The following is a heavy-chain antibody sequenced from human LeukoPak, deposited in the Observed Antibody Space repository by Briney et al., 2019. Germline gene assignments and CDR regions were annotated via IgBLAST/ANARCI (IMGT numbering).Heavy chain of an antibody. V-gene: IGHV1-46*01. CDR3: ARDRNDILTGYILFDY. CDR1: GYTFTIYY. Sequence: ASVKVSCKASGYTFTIYYMHWVRQAPGQGLEWVGIINPSGGSTSYAQKFQGRVTMTRDTSTSTVYMELSSLRSEDTAVYYCARDRNDILTGYILFDYWGQGTLVTVSS. J-gene: IGHJ4*02. D-gene: IGHD3-9*01. CDR2: INPSGGST.